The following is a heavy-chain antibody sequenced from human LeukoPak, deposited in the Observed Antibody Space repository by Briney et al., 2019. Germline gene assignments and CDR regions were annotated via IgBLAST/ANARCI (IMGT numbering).Heavy chain of an antibody. CDR1: GYTFTSYG. CDR3: ARALSSIANYYFDY. Sequence: ASVKVSCKASGYTFTSYGISWVRQAPGQGLEWMGWISAYSGNTNYAQKLQGRVTMTTDTSTSTAYMELRSLRSDDTAVHYCARALSSIANYYFDYWGQGTLVTVSS. D-gene: IGHD6-6*01. J-gene: IGHJ4*02. V-gene: IGHV1-18*01. CDR2: ISAYSGNT.